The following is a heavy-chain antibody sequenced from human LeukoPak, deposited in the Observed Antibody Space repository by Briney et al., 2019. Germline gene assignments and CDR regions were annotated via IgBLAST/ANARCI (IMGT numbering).Heavy chain of an antibody. CDR3: ARDDPSIAADGDY. CDR1: GGSIISTIYY. J-gene: IGHJ4*02. V-gene: IGHV4-39*07. CDR2: ISYSGSS. D-gene: IGHD6-13*01. Sequence: PSETLSLTCTVSGGSIISTIYYWGWIRQSPGKGLDWIGSISYSGSSFCKPSLKSRVTIAVDTSKNQFSLRLSSVTAADTAVYYCARDDPSIAADGDYWGQGTLVTVSS.